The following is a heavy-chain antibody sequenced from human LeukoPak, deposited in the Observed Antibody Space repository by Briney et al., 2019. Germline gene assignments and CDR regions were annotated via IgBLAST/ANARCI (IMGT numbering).Heavy chain of an antibody. D-gene: IGHD3-3*01. CDR3: ASSLLFLEWLPRGYYFDN. CDR2: VFYSGSA. CDR1: GGSFSGYY. V-gene: IGHV4-34*12. J-gene: IGHJ4*02. Sequence: PSETLSLTCAVYGGSFSGYYWSWVRQPPGRGLEWIGHVFYSGSAYSNPSLKSRVTISVDTSKNQFSLKLTSVTAADMAVYYCASSLLFLEWLPRGYYFDNWGQGTLVTVSS.